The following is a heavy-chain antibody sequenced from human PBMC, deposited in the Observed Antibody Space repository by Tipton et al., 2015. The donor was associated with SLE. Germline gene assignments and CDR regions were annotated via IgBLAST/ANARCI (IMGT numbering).Heavy chain of an antibody. CDR1: GGSISSYS. J-gene: IGHJ4*02. Sequence: TLSLTCTVSGGSISSYSWSWFRQPPGKGLEWIGYIYYSGSTNYNPSLKSRVTISVDTSKNQFSLKLSSVTAADTAVYYCASSGSLGDYWGQGTLVTVSS. V-gene: IGHV4-59*01. CDR2: IYYSGST. CDR3: ASSGSLGDY. D-gene: IGHD1-26*01.